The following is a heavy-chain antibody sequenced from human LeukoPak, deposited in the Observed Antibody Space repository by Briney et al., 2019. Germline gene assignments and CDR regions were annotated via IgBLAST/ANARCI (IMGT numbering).Heavy chain of an antibody. D-gene: IGHD2-15*01. CDR3: ARDGGYCSGGSCYLYFDY. CDR1: GGSISSYY. Sequence: SETLSLTCTVSGGSISSYYWSWIRQPPGKGLEWIGYIYYSGSTNYNPSLTSRVTISVDTSKNQFSLKLSSVTAADTAVYYCARDGGYCSGGSCYLYFDYWGQGTLVTVSS. V-gene: IGHV4-59*01. J-gene: IGHJ4*02. CDR2: IYYSGST.